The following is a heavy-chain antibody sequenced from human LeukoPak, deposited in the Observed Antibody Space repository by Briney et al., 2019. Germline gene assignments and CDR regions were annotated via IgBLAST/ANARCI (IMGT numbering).Heavy chain of an antibody. CDR3: ARDAPQGRDGYKRLDY. V-gene: IGHV3-21*01. Sequence: PGGSLRLSCAASGFTFSSYSMNGVRQAPGKGLEWVSSISSSSSYIYYADSVKGRFTISRDNAKNSLYLQMNSLRAEDTAVYYCARDAPQGRDGYKRLDYWGQGTLVTVSS. CDR1: GFTFSSYS. J-gene: IGHJ4*02. CDR2: ISSSSSYI. D-gene: IGHD5-24*01.